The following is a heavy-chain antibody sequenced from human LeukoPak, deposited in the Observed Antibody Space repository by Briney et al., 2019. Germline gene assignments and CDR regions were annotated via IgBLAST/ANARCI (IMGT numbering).Heavy chain of an antibody. CDR3: ARAGIVARIGYAMDV. CDR2: LRSKALGETI. CDR1: GFMFGDYA. Sequence: GRSLRLSCTASGFMFGDYAMTWVRQAPGKGLEWVGPLRSKALGETIEYDASVRGRFTISRDDSNTIAYLQMNRLETEDTAVYFCARAGIVARIGYAMDVWGQGTTVIVSS. D-gene: IGHD5-12*01. J-gene: IGHJ6*02. V-gene: IGHV3-49*04.